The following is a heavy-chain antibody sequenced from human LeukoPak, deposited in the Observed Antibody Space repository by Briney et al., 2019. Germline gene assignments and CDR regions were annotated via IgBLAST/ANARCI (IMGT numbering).Heavy chain of an antibody. Sequence: TGGSLRLSCAASGFTFSTYAMNWVREARGKGLEWVSASSGSGETTFYANSVKCRFTISRDNSKNILYLQMNSLRAEDTAIYYCAKTYADTTFFEYWGQGTLVTVSS. V-gene: IGHV3-23*01. CDR1: GFTFSTYA. CDR2: SSGSGETT. CDR3: AKTYADTTFFEY. D-gene: IGHD5-18*01. J-gene: IGHJ4*02.